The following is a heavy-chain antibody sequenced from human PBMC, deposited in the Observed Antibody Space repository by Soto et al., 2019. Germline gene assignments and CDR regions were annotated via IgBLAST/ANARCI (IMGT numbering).Heavy chain of an antibody. J-gene: IGHJ6*02. V-gene: IGHV1-69*13. CDR2: IIPIFGTA. CDR3: ARTFKSWGRYYYGMDV. D-gene: IGHD3-16*01. Sequence: GALVKVSCKASGGTFSSYAISWVRQAPGQGLEWMGGIIPIFGTANYAQKFQGRVTITADESTSTAYMELSSLRSEDTAVYYCARTFKSWGRYYYGMDVWGQGTTVTVSS. CDR1: GGTFSSYA.